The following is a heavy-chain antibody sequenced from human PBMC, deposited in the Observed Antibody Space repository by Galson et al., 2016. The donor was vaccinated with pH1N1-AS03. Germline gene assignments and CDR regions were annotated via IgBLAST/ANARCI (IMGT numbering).Heavy chain of an antibody. CDR1: ASSFSRHW. CDR2: VSSDGSRT. CDR3: AREGRVSESDGYYRPLDL. J-gene: IGHJ3*01. V-gene: IGHV3-74*03. D-gene: IGHD3-22*01. Sequence: SLRLSCAASASSFSRHWMHWVRQAPGKGLVWVSRVSSDGSRTTYTDSVKGRFSISRDNAQNMLYLELNSLRDEDTALYFCAREGRVSESDGYYRPLDLWGQGAMVVVS.